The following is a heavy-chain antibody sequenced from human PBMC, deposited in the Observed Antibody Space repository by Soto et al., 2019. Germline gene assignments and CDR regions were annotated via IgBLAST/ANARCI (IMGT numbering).Heavy chain of an antibody. CDR3: ARDRKSGSYYYYGMDV. J-gene: IGHJ6*02. CDR2: ISSSSSTI. V-gene: IGHV3-48*02. D-gene: IGHD1-26*01. Sequence: GGSLRLSCAASGFTFSSYSMNWVRQAPGKGLEWVSYISSSSSTIYYAESVKGRFTISRDNAKNSLYLQMNSLRDEDTALYYCARDRKSGSYYYYGMDVWGQGTTVTVSS. CDR1: GFTFSSYS.